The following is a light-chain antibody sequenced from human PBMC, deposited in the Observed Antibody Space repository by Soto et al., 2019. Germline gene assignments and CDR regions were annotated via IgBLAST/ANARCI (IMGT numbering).Light chain of an antibody. Sequence: SYELTQPPSVSVAPGQTARIPCGANNIGNKGVHWYQQRPGQAPVLVLYNDNNRPSGIPDRFSGSNSGNTATLTISRVEAGDEADYYCQVWDISRNGIVGGGTK. J-gene: IGLJ2*01. CDR1: NIGNKG. V-gene: IGLV3-21*02. CDR2: NDN. CDR3: QVWDISRNGI.